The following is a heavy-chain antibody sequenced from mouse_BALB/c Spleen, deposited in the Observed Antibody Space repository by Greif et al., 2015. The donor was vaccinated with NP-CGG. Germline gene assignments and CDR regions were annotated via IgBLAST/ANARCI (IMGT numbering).Heavy chain of an antibody. CDR3: ARGRGNWYFDV. V-gene: IGHV1S34*01. Sequence: LVKTGASVKISCKASGYSFTGYYMHWVKQSHGKSLEWIGYISCYNGATSYNQKFRGKATFTVDTSSSTAYMQFNSLTSEDSAVYYCARGRGNWYFDVWGAGTTVTVSS. CDR2: ISCYNGAT. J-gene: IGHJ1*01. CDR1: GYSFTGYY.